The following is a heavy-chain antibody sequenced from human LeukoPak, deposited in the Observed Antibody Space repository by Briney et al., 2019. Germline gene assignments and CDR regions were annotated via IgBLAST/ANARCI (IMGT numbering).Heavy chain of an antibody. V-gene: IGHV1-2*02. D-gene: IGHD3-10*01. CDR2: INPNSGGT. J-gene: IGHJ3*02. CDR1: GYTFTGYY. CDR3: ARGPATITMVRGVSCDI. Sequence: ASVKVSCKASGYTFTGYYMHWVRQAPGQGLEWMGWINPNSGGTNYAQKFQGRVTMTSDTSISTAYMELSRLRSDDTAVYYCARGPATITMVRGVSCDIWGQGTMVTVSS.